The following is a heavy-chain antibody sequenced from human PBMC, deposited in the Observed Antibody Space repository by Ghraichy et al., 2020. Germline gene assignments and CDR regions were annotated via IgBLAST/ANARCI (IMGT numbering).Heavy chain of an antibody. Sequence: SETLSLTCAVYNGPFDSYYWSWIRQPPGKGLEWIGEINHSGSTNYNASLKSRVTISVDRIKNQFSLRLSSVTAADTSVYYCARGRKSSQQLVPLPFDYWGQGTLVTVS. CDR1: NGPFDSYY. D-gene: IGHD6-13*01. CDR2: INHSGST. CDR3: ARGRKSSQQLVPLPFDY. J-gene: IGHJ4*02. V-gene: IGHV4-34*01.